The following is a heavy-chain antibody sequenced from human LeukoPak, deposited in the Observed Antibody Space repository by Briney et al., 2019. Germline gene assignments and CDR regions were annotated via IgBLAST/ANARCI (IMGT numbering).Heavy chain of an antibody. V-gene: IGHV3-23*01. Sequence: GGSLRLSCAASGFTYSNYAMSWVRQAPGQGLEWVSAIHGSGHDTFYADAVKGRFTVSRDNSRNTLYLQLNSLRAEDTAVYYCARGFYSNYYYYGMDVWGQGTTVTVSS. CDR3: ARGFYSNYYYYGMDV. D-gene: IGHD4-11*01. J-gene: IGHJ6*02. CDR2: IHGSGHDT. CDR1: GFTYSNYA.